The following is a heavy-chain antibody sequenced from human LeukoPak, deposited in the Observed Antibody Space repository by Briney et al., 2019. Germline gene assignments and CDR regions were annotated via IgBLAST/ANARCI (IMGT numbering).Heavy chain of an antibody. D-gene: IGHD6-19*01. V-gene: IGHV1-2*02. CDR2: INPNSGGT. CDR1: GYTFTGYY. Sequence: ASVKVSCKASGYTFTGYYMHWVRQAPGQGLEWMGWINPNSGGTNYAQKFQGRVTMTRDTSISTAYMELSRLRSDDTAVYYCARDLGIAVAGTGVNGYWGQGTLVTVSS. CDR3: ARDLGIAVAGTGVNGY. J-gene: IGHJ4*02.